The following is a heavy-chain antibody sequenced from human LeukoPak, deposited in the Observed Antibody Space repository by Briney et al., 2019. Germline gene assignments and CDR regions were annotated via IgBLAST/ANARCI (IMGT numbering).Heavy chain of an antibody. CDR1: GGTFSSYA. V-gene: IGHV1-69*06. CDR2: IIPIFGTA. D-gene: IGHD3-22*01. CDR3: AKEFNRYYYDSGGGFGY. Sequence: ASVKVSCKASGGTFSSYAISWVRQAPGQGLEWMGGIIPIFGTANYAQKFQGRVTITADKSTSTAYMELSSLRSEDTAVYYCAKEFNRYYYDSGGGFGYWGQGTLVTVSS. J-gene: IGHJ4*02.